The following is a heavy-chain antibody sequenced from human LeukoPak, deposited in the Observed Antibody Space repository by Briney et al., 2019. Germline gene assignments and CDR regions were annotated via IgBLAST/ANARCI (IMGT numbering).Heavy chain of an antibody. Sequence: PSETLSLNCTVSGGSISSSSYYWGWIRQAPGKGLEWIGSIYYSGSTYYNPSLKSRVTISVDTSKNQFSLKLSSVTAADTAVYYCARPGYYYDSSGYHYRDYWGQGTLVTVSS. V-gene: IGHV4-39*01. D-gene: IGHD3-22*01. J-gene: IGHJ4*02. CDR3: ARPGYYYDSSGYHYRDY. CDR2: IYYSGST. CDR1: GGSISSSSYY.